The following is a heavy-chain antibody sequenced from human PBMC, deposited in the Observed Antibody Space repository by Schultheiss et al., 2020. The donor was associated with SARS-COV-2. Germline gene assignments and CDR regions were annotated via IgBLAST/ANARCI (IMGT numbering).Heavy chain of an antibody. V-gene: IGHV3-30*07. D-gene: IGHD6-19*01. CDR2: ISYDGSNK. CDR1: GFTFSSYA. CDR3: ATEGLV. Sequence: GGSLRLSCAASGFTFSSYAMHWVRQAPGKGLEWVAVISYDGSNKYYADSVKGRFTISRDNAKNSLYLQMNSLRAEDTAVYYCATEGLVWGQGTLVTVSS. J-gene: IGHJ4*02.